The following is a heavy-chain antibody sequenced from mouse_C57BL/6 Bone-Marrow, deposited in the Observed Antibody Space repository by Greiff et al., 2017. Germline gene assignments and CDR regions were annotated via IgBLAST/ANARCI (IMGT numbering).Heavy chain of an antibody. Sequence: QVQLQQPGAELVKPGASVKLSCKASGYTFTSYWMHWVKQRPGQGLEWIGMIHPNSGSTNYNEKFKSKATLTVDKSSSTAYMQLSSLTSEDSAVYDCARSVYGSSYDYAMDYWGQGTSVTVSS. V-gene: IGHV1-64*01. CDR1: GYTFTSYW. CDR3: ARSVYGSSYDYAMDY. CDR2: IHPNSGST. J-gene: IGHJ4*01. D-gene: IGHD1-1*01.